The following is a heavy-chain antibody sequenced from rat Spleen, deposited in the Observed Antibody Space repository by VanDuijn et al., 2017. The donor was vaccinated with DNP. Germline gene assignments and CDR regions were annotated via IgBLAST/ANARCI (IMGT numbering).Heavy chain of an antibody. CDR3: TTGYSRRFSY. J-gene: IGHJ3*01. CDR1: GFSFTHYN. V-gene: IGHV5-7*01. D-gene: IGHD1-2*01. Sequence: EVKLVESGGGLVQPGRSLKLSCIASGFSFTHYNMAWVRQAPKRGLEWVATVKYDGGDTYYRDSVKGRVTISRDNARSALYLQMDSLRSEDTATYYCTTGYSRRFSYWGQGTLVTVSS. CDR2: VKYDGGDT.